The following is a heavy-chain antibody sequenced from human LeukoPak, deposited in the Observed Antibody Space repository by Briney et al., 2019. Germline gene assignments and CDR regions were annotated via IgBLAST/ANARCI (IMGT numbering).Heavy chain of an antibody. Sequence: NPSETLSLTCAVSGGSISNNNWWSWVRQPPGMGLEWIGEIYHGGSTNYNPSLKSRVTMSVDRSKNQFSLKLSSVTAADTAVYYCARGEERGSGTVHFRYWGQGTLVTVSS. CDR3: ARGEERGSGTVHFRY. V-gene: IGHV4-4*02. J-gene: IGHJ4*02. CDR1: GGSISNNNW. CDR2: IYHGGST. D-gene: IGHD3-10*01.